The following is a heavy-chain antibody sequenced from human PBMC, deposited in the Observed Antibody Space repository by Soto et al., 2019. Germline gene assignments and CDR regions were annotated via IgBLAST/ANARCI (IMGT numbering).Heavy chain of an antibody. J-gene: IGHJ5*02. V-gene: IGHV3-23*01. D-gene: IGHD2-15*01. CDR2: ISGSGGST. Sequence: GGSLRLSFATSGFTFSSYAMSWVRQAPGKGLEWVSAISGSGGSTYYADSVKGRFTISRDNSKNTLYLQMNSLRAEDTAVYYCAKVVVAATEQEFDPWGQGTLVTVSS. CDR1: GFTFSSYA. CDR3: AKVVVAATEQEFDP.